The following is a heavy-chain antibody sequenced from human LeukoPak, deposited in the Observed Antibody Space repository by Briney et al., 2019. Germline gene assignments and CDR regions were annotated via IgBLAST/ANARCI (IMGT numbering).Heavy chain of an antibody. CDR3: LRGLYSDY. Sequence: PGGSLRLSCAASGFSFSDYWMNWVRQAPGKGLECVANIKADGSEKYYVDSVKGRFIISRDNAKNSLSLQMNSLRADDTAVYYCLRGLYSDYTSPGTLVTVSS. J-gene: IGHJ4*02. CDR2: IKADGSEK. CDR1: GFSFSDYW. V-gene: IGHV3-7*01. D-gene: IGHD4-11*01.